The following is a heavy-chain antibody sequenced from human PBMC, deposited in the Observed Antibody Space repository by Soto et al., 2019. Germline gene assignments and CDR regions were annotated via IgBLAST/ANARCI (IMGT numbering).Heavy chain of an antibody. D-gene: IGHD4-4*01. V-gene: IGHV4-30-4*01. J-gene: IGHJ4*02. CDR3: AREGRLQSLDY. Sequence: QVQLQESGPGLVKPSQTLSLTCTVSGGSISNPDYYWNWIRQPPGKGLEWIGSILFNGDTSYNPSIKSRLTISVDTSKNHFSLSLRSVTASDTAVYFCAREGRLQSLDYWGQGTVVTVSS. CDR1: GGSISNPDYY. CDR2: ILFNGDT.